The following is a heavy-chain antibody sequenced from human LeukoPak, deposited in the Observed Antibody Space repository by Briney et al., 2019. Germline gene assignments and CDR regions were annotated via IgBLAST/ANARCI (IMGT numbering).Heavy chain of an antibody. CDR3: VRDLGGRSGH. CDR1: GFTFSSYA. J-gene: IGHJ4*02. CDR2: LTGSGGTT. Sequence: PGGSLRLSCVASGFTFSSYAMGWVRQAPGKRPEWVSSLTGSGGTTYYVDSVKGRSTIFRDNAKNTLYLQLNSLRAEDTAVYYCVRDLGGRSGHWGQGTLVTVSS. V-gene: IGHV3-23*01. D-gene: IGHD1-26*01.